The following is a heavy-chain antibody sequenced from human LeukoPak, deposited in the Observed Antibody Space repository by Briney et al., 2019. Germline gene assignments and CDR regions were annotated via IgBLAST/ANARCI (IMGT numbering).Heavy chain of an antibody. CDR2: ISGSGGST. J-gene: IGHJ4*02. Sequence: PGGSLRLSCAASGFTFSSYAMSWVRQAPGKGLEWVLAISGSGGSTYYADSVKGRFTISRDNSKNTLYLQMNSLRAEDTAVYYCAKQGSSGWYVRVFFDYWGQGTLVTVSS. CDR1: GFTFSSYA. V-gene: IGHV3-23*01. CDR3: AKQGSSGWYVRVFFDY. D-gene: IGHD6-19*01.